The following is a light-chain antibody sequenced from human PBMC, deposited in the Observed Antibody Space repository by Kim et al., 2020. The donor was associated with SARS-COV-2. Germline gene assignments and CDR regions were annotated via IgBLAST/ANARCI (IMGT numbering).Light chain of an antibody. CDR2: DAS. CDR1: KEIRNY. Sequence: VGDRVTITCQASKEIRNYLNWYQQKPGKAPKLLIYDASNLETGVPSRFSGSGSGTDFTFTISSLQPEDSATYYCQQYDNLPPELTFGGGTKVDIK. J-gene: IGKJ4*01. CDR3: QQYDNLPPELT. V-gene: IGKV1-33*01.